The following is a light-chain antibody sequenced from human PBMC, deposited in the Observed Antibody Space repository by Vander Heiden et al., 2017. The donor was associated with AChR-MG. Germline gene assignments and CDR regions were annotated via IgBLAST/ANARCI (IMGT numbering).Light chain of an antibody. J-gene: IGLJ2*01. V-gene: IGLV1-36*01. CDR1: SNNIGSYA. CDR2: GDS. Sequence: QSALTQQASVSGTVGQKVTLSCTGNSNNIGSYAVAWYQQIAHGSPKTVMFGDSLPSGIPDRFSGSKSGTTASLTISGLQPEDEADYYCSTWDYSLSAVLFGGGTKLTVL. CDR3: STWDYSLSAVL.